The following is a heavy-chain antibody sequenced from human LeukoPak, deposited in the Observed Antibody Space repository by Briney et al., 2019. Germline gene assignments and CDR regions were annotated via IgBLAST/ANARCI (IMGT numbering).Heavy chain of an antibody. CDR2: ISHDGSNK. D-gene: IGHD4-23*01. V-gene: IGHV3-30*18. CDR1: GFTFRSYG. CDR3: ANYQSGNFALYI. Sequence: PGRSLRLSCAASGFTFRSYGMLWIRRAPGKGLEWVAVISHDGSNKNYADSVKGRFTISRDNSKNTVFLQMNSLRAEDTAVYYCANYQSGNFALYIWGQGTMVTVSS. J-gene: IGHJ3*02.